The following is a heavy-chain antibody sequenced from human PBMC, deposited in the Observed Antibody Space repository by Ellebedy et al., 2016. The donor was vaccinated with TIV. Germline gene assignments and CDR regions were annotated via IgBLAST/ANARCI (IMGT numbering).Heavy chain of an antibody. D-gene: IGHD6-25*01. CDR1: GFTFSSYA. Sequence: PGGSLRLSCAASGFTFSSYAIHWVRQAPGKGLEWVAFISSDGNIKDYADSVKGRFTISRDNSKKTVYLQMNSLRSEDTAVHYCARGSEGSGFDYWGQGTLVTVSS. J-gene: IGHJ4*02. CDR2: ISSDGNIK. CDR3: ARGSEGSGFDY. V-gene: IGHV3-30-3*01.